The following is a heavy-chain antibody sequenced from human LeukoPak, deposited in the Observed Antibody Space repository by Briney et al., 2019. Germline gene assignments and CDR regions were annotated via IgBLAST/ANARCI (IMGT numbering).Heavy chain of an antibody. CDR1: GGSISSSSYY. D-gene: IGHD4-17*01. CDR3: ARSGATVTRVGARPSNWFDP. V-gene: IGHV4-39*07. CDR2: IYYSGST. J-gene: IGHJ5*02. Sequence: SETLSLTCTVSGGSISSSSYYWGWIRQPPGKGLEWIGSIYYSGSTYYNPSLKSRVTISVDTSKNQFSLKLSSVTAADTAVYYCARSGATVTRVGARPSNWFDPWGQGTLVTVSS.